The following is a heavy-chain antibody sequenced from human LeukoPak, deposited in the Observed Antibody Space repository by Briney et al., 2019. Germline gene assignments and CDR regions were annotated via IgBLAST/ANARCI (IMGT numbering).Heavy chain of an antibody. V-gene: IGHV4-59*12. CDR3: ARDFTDSGSSLVYYYYYYMDV. CDR2: IYYSGNT. Sequence: SETLSLTCTVSGGSISSYYWSWIRQPPGKGLEWIGYIYYSGNTYYNTSLQSRVQISVDTSKNQFSLKLSSVTAADTAVYFCARDFTDSGSSLVYYYYYYMDVWGKGTTVTVSS. D-gene: IGHD1-26*01. J-gene: IGHJ6*03. CDR1: GGSISSYY.